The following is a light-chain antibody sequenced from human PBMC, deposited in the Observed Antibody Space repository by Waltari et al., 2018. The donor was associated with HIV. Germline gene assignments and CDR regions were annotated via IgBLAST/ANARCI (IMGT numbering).Light chain of an antibody. V-gene: IGKV1-NL1*01. CDR2: GGF. CDR1: QDIGNS. CDR3: HQYFSDPFS. J-gene: IGKJ4*01. Sequence: DIQMTQLPSSLSASVGDRVTISCRATQDIGNSVSWYQQRPGEVPKLLVYGGFIRQRGVASRITGSGSGTDFSLTISSLQPEDFATYFCHQYFSDPFSFGGGTKVET.